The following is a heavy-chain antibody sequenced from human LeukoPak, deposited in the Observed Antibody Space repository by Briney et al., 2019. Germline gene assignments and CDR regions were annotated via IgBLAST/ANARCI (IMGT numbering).Heavy chain of an antibody. D-gene: IGHD7-27*01. CDR3: ARSSTGVFLDAFDI. J-gene: IGHJ3*02. V-gene: IGHV7-4-1*02. CDR2: INTNTGNP. CDR1: GYTFTSYA. Sequence: GASVKVSCKASGYTFTSYAMNWVRQAPGQGLEWMGWINTNTGNPTYAQGFTGRFVFSLDTSVSTAYLQISSLKAEDTAVYYCARSSTGVFLDAFDIWGQGTMVTVSS.